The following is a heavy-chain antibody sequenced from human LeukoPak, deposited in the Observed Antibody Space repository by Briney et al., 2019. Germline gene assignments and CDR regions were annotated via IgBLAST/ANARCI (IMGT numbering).Heavy chain of an antibody. CDR2: IYPGDSDT. D-gene: IGHD3-22*01. CDR1: GYSFSTYW. Sequence: GESLKISCKGSGYSFSTYWIGWVRQMPGKGLEWMGIIYPGDSDTKYSPSFQGQVSISADRSVSTAYLQWSSLRASDTAMYYCARRKGYYGSSGYYAFDYWGQGTLVIVSS. CDR3: ARRKGYYGSSGYYAFDY. J-gene: IGHJ4*02. V-gene: IGHV5-51*01.